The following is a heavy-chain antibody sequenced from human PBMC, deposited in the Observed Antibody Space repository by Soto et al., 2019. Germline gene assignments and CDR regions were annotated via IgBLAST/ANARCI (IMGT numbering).Heavy chain of an antibody. V-gene: IGHV4-59*01. J-gene: IGHJ5*02. Sequence: QVQLQESGPGLVKPAETLSLTCTVSGGSLSSYYWTWIRQPPGKGLEWIGYVYYSGNTNYNPTLKSRVXXXVXXXXXXXXXXXXXXXXXXXXXXYCAKLXXXXYGGIFDPWGQGTLVTVSS. CDR1: GGSLSSYY. D-gene: IGHD4-17*01. CDR3: AKLXXXXYGGIFDP. CDR2: VYYSGNT.